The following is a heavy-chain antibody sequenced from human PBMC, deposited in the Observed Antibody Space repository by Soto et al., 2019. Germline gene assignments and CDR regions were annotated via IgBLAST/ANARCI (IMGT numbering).Heavy chain of an antibody. CDR1: GFTFSSYA. Sequence: EVQLLESGGGLVQPGESLRLSCAASGFTFSSYAMTWVRQAPGKGLEWVSSISGSGDYTYFADSVKGRFTISRDNSKDTLYLQMSSLRVEDTAIYYCAXDSRSHPXGWFDPWGQGTLVTVSS. D-gene: IGHD2-15*01. J-gene: IGHJ5*02. CDR3: AXDSRSHPXGWFDP. CDR2: ISGSGDYT. V-gene: IGHV3-23*01.